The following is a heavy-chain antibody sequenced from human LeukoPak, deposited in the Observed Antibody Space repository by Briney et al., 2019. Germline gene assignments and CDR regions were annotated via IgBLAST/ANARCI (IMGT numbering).Heavy chain of an antibody. Sequence: SVKVSCKASGGTFSSYAISWVRQAPGQGLEWMGGIIPIFGTANYAQKFQGRVTITADKSTSTAYMELSSLRSEDTAVYYCAREDNSGYSRRFDYWGQGTLVTVSS. CDR2: IIPIFGTA. V-gene: IGHV1-69*06. J-gene: IGHJ4*02. CDR3: AREDNSGYSRRFDY. D-gene: IGHD3-22*01. CDR1: GGTFSSYA.